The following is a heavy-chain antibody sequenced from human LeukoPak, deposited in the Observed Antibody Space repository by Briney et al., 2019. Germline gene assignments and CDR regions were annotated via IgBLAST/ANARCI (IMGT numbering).Heavy chain of an antibody. V-gene: IGHV1-8*02. CDR2: MSPDSGYT. CDR1: GYTFTTSD. CDR3: ARFGSSNWYETYYYYMDV. D-gene: IGHD2-15*01. Sequence: ASVKVSCKPSGYTFTTSDINWVRQAPGQGLEWMGWMSPDSGYTGYAPKFQGRLSFTRNTSIGTAYMELSSLTSEDTAVYYCARFGSSNWYETYYYYMDVWGRGTTVTVSS. J-gene: IGHJ6*03.